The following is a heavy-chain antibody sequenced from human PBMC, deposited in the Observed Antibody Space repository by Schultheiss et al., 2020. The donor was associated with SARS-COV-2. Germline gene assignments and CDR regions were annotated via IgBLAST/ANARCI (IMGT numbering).Heavy chain of an antibody. J-gene: IGHJ6*02. CDR3: ARDSYYYDSSGYYSGDYYYGMDV. CDR2: ISWNSGSI. V-gene: IGHV3-9*01. CDR1: GFTFDDYA. D-gene: IGHD3-22*01. Sequence: GGSLRLSCAASGFTFDDYAMHWVRQAPGKGLEWVSGISWNSGSIGYADSVKGRFTISRDNAKNSLYLQMNSLRAEDTALYYCARDSYYYDSSGYYSGDYYYGMDVWGQGTTVTVSS.